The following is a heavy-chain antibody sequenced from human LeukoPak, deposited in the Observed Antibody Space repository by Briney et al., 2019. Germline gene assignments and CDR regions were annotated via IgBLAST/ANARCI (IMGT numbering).Heavy chain of an antibody. J-gene: IGHJ4*02. Sequence: GGALRLSCAASGFTFSSYWMHWVRQAPGKGLVWVSRINSDGSSTSYADSVKGRITISRDNAKNTLYLQMNSLRAEDTAVYYCARGLLWFGESSFDYWGQGTLVTVSS. V-gene: IGHV3-74*01. CDR1: GFTFSSYW. CDR3: ARGLLWFGESSFDY. CDR2: INSDGSST. D-gene: IGHD3-10*01.